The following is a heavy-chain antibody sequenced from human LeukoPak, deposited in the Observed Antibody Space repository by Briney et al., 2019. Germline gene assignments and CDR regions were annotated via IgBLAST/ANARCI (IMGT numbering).Heavy chain of an antibody. J-gene: IGHJ4*02. CDR1: GFTFSSYW. CDR3: ATDGSSFEY. V-gene: IGHV3-7*01. CDR2: IKKDGSDT. Sequence: PGGSLRLSCAASGFTFSSYWMTWVRQAPGKGLEWVANIKKDGSDTYYVDSVKGRFSISRDNAKNSLHLQMNNLRAEGTAVYYCATDGSSFEYWGQGALVTVSS. D-gene: IGHD2-15*01.